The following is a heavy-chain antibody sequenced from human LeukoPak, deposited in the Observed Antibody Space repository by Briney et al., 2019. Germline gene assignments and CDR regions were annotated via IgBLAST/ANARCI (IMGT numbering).Heavy chain of an antibody. V-gene: IGHV3-23*01. Sequence: GSLKLSCVASGYNFTNYAMGWVRQAPGQGLEWISGISGCSDTAYYADYVQGRVTISRDNSTSTPYVQVKSLRADDTAVYYCAKSSSPRRYDTDGMDVWGQGTTVIVSS. J-gene: IGHJ6*02. D-gene: IGHD5-12*01. CDR3: AKSSSPRRYDTDGMDV. CDR1: GYNFTNYA. CDR2: ISGCSDTA.